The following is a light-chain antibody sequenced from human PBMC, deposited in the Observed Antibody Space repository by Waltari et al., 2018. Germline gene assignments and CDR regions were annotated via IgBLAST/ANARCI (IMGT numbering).Light chain of an antibody. V-gene: IGKV1-33*01. CDR3: QQHDNLPIT. CDR1: QDIYNY. CDR2: DAS. J-gene: IGKJ5*01. Sequence: DVQLTQSPSSLSASVGDRVTITCQASQDIYNYLNWFQQKPGKAPKLLVYDASNLETGVPSRFSGSRSGTDFTFTISSLQPEDVATYYCQQHDNLPITFGQGTRLEIK.